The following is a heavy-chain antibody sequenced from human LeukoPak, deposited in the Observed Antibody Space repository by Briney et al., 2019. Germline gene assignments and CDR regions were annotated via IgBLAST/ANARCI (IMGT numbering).Heavy chain of an antibody. V-gene: IGHV3-23*01. J-gene: IGHJ4*02. CDR3: ARANNSSWNF. CDR2: ISGSGGST. D-gene: IGHD6-13*01. Sequence: GGSLRLSCAASGFTFSDYAMNGVRQAPGKGLEWVSTISGSGGSTYYAGSVKGRFTISRDNSKNTLYLQMNSLRAEDTAVYYCARANNSSWNFWGQGTLVTVAS. CDR1: GFTFSDYA.